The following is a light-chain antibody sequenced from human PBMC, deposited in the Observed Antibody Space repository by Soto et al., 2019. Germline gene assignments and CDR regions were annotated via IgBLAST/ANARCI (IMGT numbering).Light chain of an antibody. Sequence: QSVLIQPPSVSGSPGQSVTMSCTGSSSDVGSHDSVSWSQQRPTTVPKGMTHNVKSQPSGVPDRFSGSQSVNTASMTISGLQAEDEADYYCTSYTISTTWVFGGGTKLTVL. J-gene: IGLJ3*02. V-gene: IGLV2-18*02. CDR1: SSDVGSHDS. CDR2: NVK. CDR3: TSYTISTTWV.